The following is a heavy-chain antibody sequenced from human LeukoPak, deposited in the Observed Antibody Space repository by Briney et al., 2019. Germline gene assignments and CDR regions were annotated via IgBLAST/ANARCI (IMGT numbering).Heavy chain of an antibody. J-gene: IGHJ4*02. CDR2: ISGSGGSA. CDR1: GFTFSSYA. V-gene: IGHV3-23*01. Sequence: GGSLRLSCAASGFTFSSYAKSWVRQAPGKGLEWVSAISGSGGSAYYADSVKGRFTISRDNSKNTLYLRMNSLRAEDTAVYYCAKGGRYSSGWNYYFDYWGQGTLVTVSS. CDR3: AKGGRYSSGWNYYFDY. D-gene: IGHD6-19*01.